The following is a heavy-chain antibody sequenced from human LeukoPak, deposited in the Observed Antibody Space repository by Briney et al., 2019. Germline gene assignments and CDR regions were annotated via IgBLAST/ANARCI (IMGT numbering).Heavy chain of an antibody. CDR3: ARGEHYYDSSGYYYDY. Sequence: SETLSLTCTVSGGSISSSSYYWGWIRQPPGKGLEWIGSIYYSGSTYYNPSLKSRVTISVDTSKNQFSLKLSSVTAADTAVYYCARGEHYYDSSGYYYDYWGQGTLVTVSS. J-gene: IGHJ4*02. V-gene: IGHV4-39*07. D-gene: IGHD3-22*01. CDR1: GGSISSSSYY. CDR2: IYYSGST.